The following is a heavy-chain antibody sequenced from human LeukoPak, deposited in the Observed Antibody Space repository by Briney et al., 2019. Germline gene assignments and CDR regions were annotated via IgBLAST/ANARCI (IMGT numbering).Heavy chain of an antibody. V-gene: IGHV4-34*01. CDR2: INHSGST. Sequence: SETLSLTCAVYGGSFSGYYWSWIRQPPGKGLEWIGEINHSGSTNYNPSLKSRVIISVDTSKNQFSLKLSSVTAADTAVYYCARAGLNGDVDYWGQGTLVTVSS. CDR1: GGSFSGYY. J-gene: IGHJ4*02. CDR3: ARAGLNGDVDY. D-gene: IGHD4-17*01.